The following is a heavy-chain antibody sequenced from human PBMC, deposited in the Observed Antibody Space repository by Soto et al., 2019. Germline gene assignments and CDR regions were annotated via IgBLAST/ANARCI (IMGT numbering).Heavy chain of an antibody. D-gene: IGHD1-7*01. J-gene: IGHJ6*02. CDR1: GFNFSGST. Sequence: EVQLVESGGGLVQPGGSLKLSCVASGFNFSGSTMHWVRQASGRGLEWVGRIRSKAKSYAPDYSASVKGRLTITREDSENTAYLQMSSLKTEDTAVYLCTRPRLGTDDYYYYGLDVWGQGTTITVSS. V-gene: IGHV3-73*02. CDR3: TRPRLGTDDYYYYGLDV. CDR2: IRSKAKSYAP.